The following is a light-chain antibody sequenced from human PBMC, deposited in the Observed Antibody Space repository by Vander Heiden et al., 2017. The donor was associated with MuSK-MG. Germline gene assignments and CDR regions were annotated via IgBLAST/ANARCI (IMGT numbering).Light chain of an antibody. CDR3: QQYNNWPPLT. V-gene: IGKV3-15*01. J-gene: IGKJ4*01. CDR2: GAS. Sequence: EVVTTQSPATLSVSPGERATLSCRASQSISSNLAWYQQKPGQAPRLLSYGASTRAAGIPARCSGSGSGTEFTLTISSLQSEDFAVYYCQQYNNWPPLTFGGGTKVEIK. CDR1: QSISSN.